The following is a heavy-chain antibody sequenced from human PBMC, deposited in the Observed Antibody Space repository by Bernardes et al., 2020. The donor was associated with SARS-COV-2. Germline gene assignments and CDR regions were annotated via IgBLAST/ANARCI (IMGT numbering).Heavy chain of an antibody. Sequence: ASVKVSCKASGYTFTGYYMHWVRQAPGQGLEWMGWINPNSGGTNYAQKFQGRVTMTRDTSISTAYMELSRLRSDDTAVYYCARVRDSGSYYDAFDIWGQGTMVTGSA. V-gene: IGHV1-2*02. J-gene: IGHJ3*02. CDR2: INPNSGGT. CDR3: ARVRDSGSYYDAFDI. D-gene: IGHD1-26*01. CDR1: GYTFTGYY.